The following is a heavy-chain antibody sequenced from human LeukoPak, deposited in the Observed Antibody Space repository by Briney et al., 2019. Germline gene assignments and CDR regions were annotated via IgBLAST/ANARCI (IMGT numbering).Heavy chain of an antibody. Sequence: GGSLRLSCAASGFTFSSYAMHWVRQAPGKGLEWAAVISYDGSNKYYADSVTGRFTISRDNSKNTLYLQMNSLRAEDTAAYYCARAELLSLDYWGQGTLVTVSS. CDR3: ARAELLSLDY. CDR1: GFTFSSYA. V-gene: IGHV3-30*04. CDR2: ISYDGSNK. D-gene: IGHD2-21*02. J-gene: IGHJ4*02.